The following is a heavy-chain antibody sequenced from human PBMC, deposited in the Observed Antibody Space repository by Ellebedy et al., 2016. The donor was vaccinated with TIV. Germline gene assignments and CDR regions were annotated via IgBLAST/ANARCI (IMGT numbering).Heavy chain of an antibody. CDR1: GFTFSSYW. J-gene: IGHJ4*02. CDR2: INSDGSTT. Sequence: PGGSLRLSCAASGFTFSSYWMHWVRQAPGKGLVWVSRINSDGSTTSYADSVKGRFTISRDNAKNTLYLQMDNLRAEDTAVYYCARDGEGYLGYFDYWGQGNLVTVSS. CDR3: ARDGEGYLGYFDY. V-gene: IGHV3-74*01. D-gene: IGHD3-16*01.